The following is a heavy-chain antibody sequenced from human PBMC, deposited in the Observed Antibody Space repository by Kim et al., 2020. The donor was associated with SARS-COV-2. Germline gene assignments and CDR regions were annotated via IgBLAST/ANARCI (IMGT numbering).Heavy chain of an antibody. CDR3: ARQRLWFGESEIP. CDR2: IYHSGST. D-gene: IGHD3-10*01. V-gene: IGHV4-38-2*02. J-gene: IGHJ5*02. CDR1: GYSISSGYY. Sequence: SETLSLTCTVSGYSISSGYYWGWIRQPPGKGLEWIGSIYHSGSTYYNPSLKSRVTISVDTSKNQFSLKLSSVTAADTAVYYCARQRLWFGESEIPWGQGTLVTVSS.